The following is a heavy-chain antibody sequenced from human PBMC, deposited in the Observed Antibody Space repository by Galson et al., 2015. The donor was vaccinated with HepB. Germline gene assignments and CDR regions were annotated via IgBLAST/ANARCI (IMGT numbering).Heavy chain of an antibody. CDR2: ISASGGSI. J-gene: IGHJ4*02. V-gene: IGHV3-23*01. CDR3: AKDRGYCSGGTCYWDF. Sequence: SLRLSCAASGFTFISYAMNWVRQAPGKGLEWVSSISASGGSIYNADSVKGRFTISRDNSKNTLYLQMNSLRAEDTAVYYCAKDRGYCSGGTCYWDFWGQGTLVTVSS. CDR1: GFTFISYA. D-gene: IGHD2-15*01.